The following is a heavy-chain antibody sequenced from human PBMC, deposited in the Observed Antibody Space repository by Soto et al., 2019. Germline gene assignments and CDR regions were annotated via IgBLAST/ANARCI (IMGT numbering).Heavy chain of an antibody. D-gene: IGHD5-12*01. CDR3: AKGDNLGPKTGYAFDP. J-gene: IGHJ5*02. CDR1: GDSVSSNTAS. V-gene: IGHV6-1*01. Sequence: QTLSLTCAISGDSVSSNTASWNWIRHSPSRGLEWLGRTYFRSKWSNDYAVSVKSRIIINPDTSNNQFSLQLNSVTPEDTAVYFCAKGDNLGPKTGYAFDPWGQGIMVTVSS. CDR2: TYFRSKWSN.